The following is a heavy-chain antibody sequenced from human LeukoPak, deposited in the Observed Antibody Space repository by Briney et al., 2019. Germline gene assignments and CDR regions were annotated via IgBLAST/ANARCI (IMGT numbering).Heavy chain of an antibody. CDR3: ARDGDEWPVDY. V-gene: IGHV1-3*01. J-gene: IGHJ4*02. Sequence: GASVKVSCKASGYTFTSYAMHWVRQAPGQRLEWMGWINAGNGNTKYSQKFQGRVTITRDTSASTAYMELRSLRSDDTAVYYCARDGDEWPVDYWGQGTLVTVSS. D-gene: IGHD3-3*01. CDR2: INAGNGNT. CDR1: GYTFTSYA.